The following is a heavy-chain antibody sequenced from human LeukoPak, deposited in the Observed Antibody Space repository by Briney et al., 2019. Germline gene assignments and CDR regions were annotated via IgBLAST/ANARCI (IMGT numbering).Heavy chain of an antibody. J-gene: IGHJ3*02. Sequence: GGSLRLSCAASGFTFSSYAMSWVRQAPGKGLEWVSAISGSGSSTYYADSVKGRFTISRDNSKNTVYLQINSLRAEDTAVYYCARDLSFGAQVAFDIWGQGTMLTVSS. D-gene: IGHD3-10*01. CDR2: ISGSGSST. CDR3: ARDLSFGAQVAFDI. CDR1: GFTFSSYA. V-gene: IGHV3-23*01.